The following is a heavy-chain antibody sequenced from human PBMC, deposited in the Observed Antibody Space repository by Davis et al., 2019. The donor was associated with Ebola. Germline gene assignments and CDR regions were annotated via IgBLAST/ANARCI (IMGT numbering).Heavy chain of an antibody. D-gene: IGHD6-19*01. CDR1: GGSFSGYY. V-gene: IGHV4-34*01. Sequence: MPSETLSLTCAVYGGSFSGYYWSWIRQPPGKGLEWIGEINHRGSTNYNPSLKSRVTISVDTSKNQFSLTLNSVTAADTAVYYCARVDSSGSRRGFDYWGQGAPVTVSS. CDR3: ARVDSSGSRRGFDY. J-gene: IGHJ4*02. CDR2: INHRGST.